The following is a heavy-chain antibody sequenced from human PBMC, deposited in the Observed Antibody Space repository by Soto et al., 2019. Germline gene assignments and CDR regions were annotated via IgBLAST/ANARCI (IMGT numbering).Heavy chain of an antibody. D-gene: IGHD3-10*01. CDR3: AQSWGYNAALDY. J-gene: IGHJ4*02. CDR2: ISYDGSNK. CDR1: GFTFSSYG. Sequence: QVQLVESGGGVVQPGRSLRLSCAASGFTFSSYGMHWVRQAPGKGLEWVAVISYDGSNKYYADSVKGRFTIYRDNSKNALYLQMNSLRAEDTAVSYCAQSWGYNAALDYWGQGTLVTVSS. V-gene: IGHV3-30*03.